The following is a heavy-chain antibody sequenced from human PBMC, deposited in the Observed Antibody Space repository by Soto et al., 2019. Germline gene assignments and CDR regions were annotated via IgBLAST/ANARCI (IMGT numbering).Heavy chain of an antibody. J-gene: IGHJ4*02. CDR1: GFSFSSYG. V-gene: IGHV3-33*01. Sequence: QVQLVESGGGVVQPGRSLRLSCAASGFSFSSYGMHWVRQAPGKGLEWVAVIWYDGSNKYYADSVKGRFTISRDNSKNTLYLQMNSLSAEDTAVYYSARDDCSGGRCYPDYWGQGTLVTVSS. CDR2: IWYDGSNK. CDR3: ARDDCSGGRCYPDY. D-gene: IGHD2-15*01.